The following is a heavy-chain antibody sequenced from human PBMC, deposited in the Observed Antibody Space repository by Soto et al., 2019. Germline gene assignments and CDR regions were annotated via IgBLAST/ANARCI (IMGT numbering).Heavy chain of an antibody. CDR1: GYTLTELS. Sequence: ASVKVSCKVSGYTLTELSMHWVRQAPGKGLEWMGGFDPEDGETIYAQRFQGRVTMTEDTSTDTAYMELSSLRSEDTAVYYCATLYLVAAAGSAFDISGQRTMVPV. V-gene: IGHV1-24*01. CDR3: ATLYLVAAAGSAFDI. J-gene: IGHJ3*02. CDR2: FDPEDGET. D-gene: IGHD6-13*01.